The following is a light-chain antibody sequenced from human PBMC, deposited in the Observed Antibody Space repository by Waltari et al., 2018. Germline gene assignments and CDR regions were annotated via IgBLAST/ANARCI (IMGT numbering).Light chain of an antibody. CDR3: KSYTGTGSWV. CDR1: KSDVGFYNY. J-gene: IGLJ3*02. V-gene: IGLV2-14*03. CDR2: DVS. Sequence: QSALTQPASVSGSPGQSITISCTGTKSDVGFYNYVSLYQQHPGKAPKVIIYDVSQRPSGISNRFSGSKSGNTASLIISGLQADDEADYYCKSYTGTGSWVFGGGTKLTVL.